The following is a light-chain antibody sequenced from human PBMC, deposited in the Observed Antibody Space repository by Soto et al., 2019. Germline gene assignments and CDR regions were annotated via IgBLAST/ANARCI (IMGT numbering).Light chain of an antibody. V-gene: IGKV3-11*01. Sequence: ENVLSLSPATVSLSPEERATLSCRASHIVSSYLAWYQQKPCQAPRHLIYDASNRATGIPARFSGSGSGTDFTLTFSSLEPEGCAVYYCLQRSILPTFGQGTRLEI. CDR1: HIVSSY. J-gene: IGKJ5*01. CDR3: LQRSILPT. CDR2: DAS.